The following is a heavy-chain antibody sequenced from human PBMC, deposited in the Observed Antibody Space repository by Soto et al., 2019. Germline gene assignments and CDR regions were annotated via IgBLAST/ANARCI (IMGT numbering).Heavy chain of an antibody. CDR1: GFTFSNYA. Sequence: EVQLLESGGGLVQPGGSLRLSCAASGFTFSNYAMSWVRQAPGKGLEWVSAVYGGGGSTYYADSVKGRFTISRDNSKNTLSREMNSLRAEDTAVYYCTKLRTITTGASDCWGKGTLVTVSS. V-gene: IGHV3-23*01. J-gene: IGHJ4*02. D-gene: IGHD1-1*01. CDR2: VYGGGGST. CDR3: TKLRTITTGASDC.